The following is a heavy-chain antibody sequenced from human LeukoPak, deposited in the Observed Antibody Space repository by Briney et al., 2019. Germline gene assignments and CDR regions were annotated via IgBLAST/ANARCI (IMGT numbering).Heavy chain of an antibody. CDR1: GYTFTGYY. V-gene: IGHV1-2*02. CDR3: ARSDYSSTSCYRRYFDY. CDR2: INPNNGDT. Sequence: ASVKVSCKASGYTFTGYYMHWVRQAPGQGLEWMGWINPNNGDTNYAQNYQGRVTMTRDTSISTAYMELSRLTSDDTAVYYCARSDYSSTSCYRRYFDYWGQGALVTVSS. D-gene: IGHD2-2*01. J-gene: IGHJ4*02.